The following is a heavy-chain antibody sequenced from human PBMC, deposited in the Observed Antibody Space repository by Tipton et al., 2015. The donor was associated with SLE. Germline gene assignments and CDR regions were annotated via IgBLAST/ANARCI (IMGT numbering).Heavy chain of an antibody. Sequence: TLSLTCTVSGGSISRSFWTWVRQPPGKGLEWIGYVCYSGTTKYNPSLKCRVTISVDTSKNQFSLKLSSVTAADTAVYYCASDSSGYYWFDPAGQGTLVTVSS. J-gene: IGHJ5*02. D-gene: IGHD3-22*01. CDR3: ASDSSGYYWFDP. CDR2: VCYSGTT. V-gene: IGHV4-59*01. CDR1: GGSISRSF.